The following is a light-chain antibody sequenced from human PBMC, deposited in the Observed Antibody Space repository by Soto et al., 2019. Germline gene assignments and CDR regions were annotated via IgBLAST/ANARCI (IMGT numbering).Light chain of an antibody. Sequence: QSVLTQPPSASGSPGQSVAISCTGTSSDVGGYNYVSWYQQHPGKAPKLMICEVNKRPSGIPDRFSGSKSGNTASLTSSGLQAEDEADYYCSSYAGISNVFGIGSKVTVL. J-gene: IGLJ1*01. V-gene: IGLV2-8*01. CDR3: SSYAGISNV. CDR2: EVN. CDR1: SSDVGGYNY.